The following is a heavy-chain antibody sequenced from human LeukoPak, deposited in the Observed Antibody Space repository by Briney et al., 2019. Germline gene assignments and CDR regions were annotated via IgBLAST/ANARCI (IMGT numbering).Heavy chain of an antibody. J-gene: IGHJ4*02. CDR1: GFTFSSSW. Sequence: PGGSLRLSCVASGFTFSSSWMSWVRQTPGKGLEWVSIINRSGGTSYADSVKGRFTISRDNSKNTLYLQMNSLRAEDTAVYYCAKDRNYGDYVFDDWGQGTVVTVS. CDR2: INRSGGT. V-gene: IGHV3-23*01. CDR3: AKDRNYGDYVFDD. D-gene: IGHD4-17*01.